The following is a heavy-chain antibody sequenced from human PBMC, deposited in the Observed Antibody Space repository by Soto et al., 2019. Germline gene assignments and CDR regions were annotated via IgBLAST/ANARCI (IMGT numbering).Heavy chain of an antibody. D-gene: IGHD3-22*01. J-gene: IGHJ1*01. CDR3: VRGGDSSGYYYRQYFQH. Sequence: QVQLVEAGGGVVQPGRSLRLSCAASGFSFSTNAMNWVRQAPGKGLEWVAVISYDGSNKYYADSVKGRFTISRDNSKNTLYLQMNSLRAEDTGVYYCVRGGDSSGYYYRQYFQHWGQGTLVTVSS. CDR1: GFSFSTNA. V-gene: IGHV3-30-3*01. CDR2: ISYDGSNK.